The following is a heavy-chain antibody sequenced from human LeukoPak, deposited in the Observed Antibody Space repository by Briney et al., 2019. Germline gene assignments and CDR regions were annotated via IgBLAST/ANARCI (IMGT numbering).Heavy chain of an antibody. CDR2: ISGSGDDT. CDR1: GFSLSSYA. CDR3: AREAMMQKGAFDI. V-gene: IGHV3-23*01. D-gene: IGHD3-22*01. J-gene: IGHJ3*02. Sequence: AGGSLRLSCAASGFSLSSYAMSWVRQAPGKGLEGVSSISGSGDDTYTADSVKGRFTISRDNSKNTLYLQMNSLRAEDTAVYYCAREAMMQKGAFDIWGQGTMVTVSS.